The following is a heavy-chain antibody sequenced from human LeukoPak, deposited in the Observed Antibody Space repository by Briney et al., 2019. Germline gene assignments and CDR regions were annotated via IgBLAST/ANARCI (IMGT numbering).Heavy chain of an antibody. CDR1: GGSISSSSYY. CDR3: ARDKPVYLDAFDI. CDR2: IYYSGST. J-gene: IGHJ3*02. D-gene: IGHD3-16*01. Sequence: PSETLSLTCTVSGGSISSSSYYWGWIRQPPGKGLEWIGSIYYSGSTYYNPSLKSRVTISVDTSKNQFSLKLSSVTAADTAVYYCARDKPVYLDAFDIWGQGTMVTVSS. V-gene: IGHV4-39*07.